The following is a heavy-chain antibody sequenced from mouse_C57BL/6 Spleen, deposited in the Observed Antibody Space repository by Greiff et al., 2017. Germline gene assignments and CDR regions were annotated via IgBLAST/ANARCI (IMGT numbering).Heavy chain of an antibody. CDR1: GYTFTSYG. V-gene: IGHV1-81*01. CDR3: ARSPFITTVVALDY. Sequence: QVQLQQSGAELARPGASVKLSCKASGYTFTSYGISWVKQRTGQGLEWIGEIYPRSGNTYYNEKFKGKATLTADKSSSTAYMELRSLTSEDSAVYFCARSPFITTVVALDYWGQGTTLTVSS. J-gene: IGHJ2*01. CDR2: IYPRSGNT. D-gene: IGHD1-1*01.